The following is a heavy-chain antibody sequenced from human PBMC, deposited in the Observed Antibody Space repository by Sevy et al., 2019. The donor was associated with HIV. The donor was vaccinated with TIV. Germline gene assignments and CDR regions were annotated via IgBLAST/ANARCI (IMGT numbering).Heavy chain of an antibody. D-gene: IGHD3-22*01. CDR3: AKEDQSGSSCYYGPFDY. J-gene: IGHJ4*02. CDR2: ISGSGGST. CDR1: GFTFSSYA. V-gene: IGHV3-23*01. Sequence: GGSLRLSCAASGFTFSSYAMSWVRQAPGKGLEWVSAISGSGGSTYYADSVKGRFTISRDNSKNTLYLQMNSLRAEDTDVYYCAKEDQSGSSCYYGPFDYWGQGTLVTVSS.